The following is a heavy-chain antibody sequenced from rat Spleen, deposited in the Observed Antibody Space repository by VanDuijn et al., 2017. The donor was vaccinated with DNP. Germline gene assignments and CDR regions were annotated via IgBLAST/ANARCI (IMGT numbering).Heavy chain of an antibody. D-gene: IGHD3-4*01. CDR3: TTGTPNWFAY. V-gene: IGHV5-7*01. CDR1: GFTFSDHN. CDR2: ISNDGSST. Sequence: EVQLVESGGGLVQPGRSLILSCTASGFTFSDHNMAWVRQAPKKGLEWVATISNDGSSTYYRDFVKGRFIISRNNAKSTLYLQTDSLRSEDTATYYCTTGTPNWFAYWGQGTLVTVSS. J-gene: IGHJ3*01.